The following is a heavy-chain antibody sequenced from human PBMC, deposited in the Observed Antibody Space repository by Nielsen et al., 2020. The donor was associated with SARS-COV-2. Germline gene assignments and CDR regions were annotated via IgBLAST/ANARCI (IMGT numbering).Heavy chain of an antibody. J-gene: IGHJ6*02. CDR1: GFTFDDYA. CDR2: ISWNSGSI. D-gene: IGHD5-12*01. V-gene: IGHV3-9*01. Sequence: SLKISCAASGFTFDDYAMHWVRQAPGKGLEWVSSISWNSGSIGYADSVKGRFTISRDNAKNSLYLQMNSLRAEDTALYYCARDDLVATIEYGMDVWGQGTTVTVSS. CDR3: ARDDLVATIEYGMDV.